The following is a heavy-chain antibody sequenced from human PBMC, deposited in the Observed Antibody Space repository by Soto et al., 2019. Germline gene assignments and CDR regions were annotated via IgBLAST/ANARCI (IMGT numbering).Heavy chain of an antibody. CDR1: GFTFSSYA. CDR2: ISGSGGST. CDR3: AKTYDYIWGSYRYSSGESTHAFDI. J-gene: IGHJ3*02. Sequence: PGGSLRLSCAASGFTFSSYAMSWVRQAPGKGLEWVSAISGSGGSTYYADSVKGRFTISRDNSKNTLYLQMNSLRAEDTAVYYCAKTYDYIWGSYRYSSGESTHAFDIWGQGTMVTVSS. V-gene: IGHV3-23*01. D-gene: IGHD3-16*02.